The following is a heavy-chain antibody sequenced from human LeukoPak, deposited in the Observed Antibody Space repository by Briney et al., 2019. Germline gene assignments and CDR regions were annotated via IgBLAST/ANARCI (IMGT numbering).Heavy chain of an antibody. CDR3: APTGAVAGG. V-gene: IGHV3-9*01. CDR2: ISWNSGSI. D-gene: IGHD6-19*01. Sequence: PGGSLRLSCAASGFTFSSYWMHWVRQAPGKGLEWVSGISWNSGSIGYADSVKGRFTISRDNAKNSLYLQMNSLRAEDTALYYCAPTGAVAGGWGQGTLVTVSS. CDR1: GFTFSSYW. J-gene: IGHJ4*02.